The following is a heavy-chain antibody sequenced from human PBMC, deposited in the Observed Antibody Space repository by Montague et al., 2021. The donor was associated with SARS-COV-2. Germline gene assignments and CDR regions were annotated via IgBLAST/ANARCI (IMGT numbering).Heavy chain of an antibody. J-gene: IGHJ4*02. V-gene: IGHV4-39*02. CDR3: ARGMIRGVTTPFDS. D-gene: IGHD3-10*01. CDR2: IYYSGTT. CDR1: SASIISSCYY. Sequence: SETLSLTCSVSSASIISSCYYWGCIRQPPGKELDWIVNIYYSGTTYYNPSLESRGTISVATSKNHLSLRLGSVTAADTAVYFCARGMIRGVTTPFDSWGQGSQGTVSS.